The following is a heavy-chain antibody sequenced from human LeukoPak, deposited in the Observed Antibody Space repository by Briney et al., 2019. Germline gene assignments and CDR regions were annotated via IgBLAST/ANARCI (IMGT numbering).Heavy chain of an antibody. CDR2: ISSDGSNK. Sequence: GGSLRLSCAASGFTFSIYAMHWVRQAPGKGLEWVTIISSDGSNKCYADSVKGRFTISRDNSKNTLYLQMNSLRAEDTAVYYCAKDRRGGYYNDYWGQGTLVTVSS. CDR1: GFTFSIYA. V-gene: IGHV3-30*04. D-gene: IGHD3-22*01. CDR3: AKDRRGGYYNDY. J-gene: IGHJ4*02.